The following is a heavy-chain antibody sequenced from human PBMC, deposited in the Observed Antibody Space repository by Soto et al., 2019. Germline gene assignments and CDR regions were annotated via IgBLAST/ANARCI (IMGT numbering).Heavy chain of an antibody. D-gene: IGHD6-6*01. J-gene: IGHJ5*02. CDR1: GYTFTGYY. V-gene: IGHV1-2*02. CDR2: INPNSGGT. Sequence: ASVKVSCKASGYTFTGYYMHRVRQAPGQGLEWMGWINPNSGGTNYAQKFQGRVTMTRDTSISTAYMELSRLRSDDTAVYYCARGRGSSSSWFDPWGQGTLVTVSS. CDR3: ARGRGSSSSWFDP.